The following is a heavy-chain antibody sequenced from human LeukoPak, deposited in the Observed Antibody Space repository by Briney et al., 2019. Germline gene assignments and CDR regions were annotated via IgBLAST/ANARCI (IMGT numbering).Heavy chain of an antibody. Sequence: GASVKVSCKASGYTFTSYGISWVRQAPGQGLEWVGWISAYNGNTNYAQKLQGRVTMTTDTSTSTAYMELRSLRSDDTAVYYCARVGELLGINYFDYWGQGTLVTVSS. CDR3: ARVGELLGINYFDY. V-gene: IGHV1-18*01. D-gene: IGHD1-26*01. CDR2: ISAYNGNT. J-gene: IGHJ4*02. CDR1: GYTFTSYG.